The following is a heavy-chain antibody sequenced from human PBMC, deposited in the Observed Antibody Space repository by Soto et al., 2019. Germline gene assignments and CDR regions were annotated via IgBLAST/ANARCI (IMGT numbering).Heavy chain of an antibody. CDR2: IYYNGGT. CDR1: GDSITTYY. D-gene: IGHD3-16*02. J-gene: IGHJ4*01. V-gene: IGHV4-59*01. Sequence: SETLSLTCTVSGDSITTYYWSWIRQSPGKGLEWIGYIYYNGGTSYNPSLKSRVTISGDPSKRQFSLRLSSVTAADTAVYYCARNKVVVVPTTSFYYFDYWGLGTLVP. CDR3: ARNKVVVVPTTSFYYFDY.